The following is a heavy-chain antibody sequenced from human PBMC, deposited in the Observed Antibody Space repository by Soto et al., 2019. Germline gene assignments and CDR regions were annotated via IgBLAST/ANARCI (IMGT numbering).Heavy chain of an antibody. Sequence: QVQLVQSGAEVKKPGSSVKVSCKASGGTFSSSAISWERQAPGQGLEWMGVIIPIFGTANYAQKFQGRVTITADESTTTAHMELSSLRSEDTAVYYCARAPCTIGVCSSFDYWGQGTLVTVSS. V-gene: IGHV1-69*01. CDR3: ARAPCTIGVCSSFDY. D-gene: IGHD2-8*01. CDR2: IIPIFGTA. J-gene: IGHJ4*02. CDR1: GGTFSSSA.